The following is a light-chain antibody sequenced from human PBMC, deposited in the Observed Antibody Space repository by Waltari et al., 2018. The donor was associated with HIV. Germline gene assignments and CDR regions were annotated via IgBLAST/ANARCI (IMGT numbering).Light chain of an antibody. CDR3: QQSYSSPRT. V-gene: IGKV1-39*01. CDR2: ATS. Sequence: DIQMTPSLSSLSASVGDSVSITCRASQTFNTYLNWYQQKPGKAPNLLIFATSTLQSGVPSRFSGSGSGTDFTLTISSLQPEDFATYYCQQSYSSPRTFGQGTKVEVK. J-gene: IGKJ1*01. CDR1: QTFNTY.